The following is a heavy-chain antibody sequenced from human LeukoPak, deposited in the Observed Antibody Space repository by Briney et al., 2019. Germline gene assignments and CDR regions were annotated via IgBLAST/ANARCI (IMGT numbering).Heavy chain of an antibody. Sequence: GGSLRLSCEASGFTFSNYAMTWVRQAPGNGLEWVSAFGSGGATYYADSVKGRFTVSRDNSRSTLYLQMSTLRAEDTALYYCARHLSGSFAFDFWGQGTMVTVSS. J-gene: IGHJ3*01. CDR2: FGSGGAT. D-gene: IGHD1-26*01. CDR3: ARHLSGSFAFDF. V-gene: IGHV3-23*01. CDR1: GFTFSNYA.